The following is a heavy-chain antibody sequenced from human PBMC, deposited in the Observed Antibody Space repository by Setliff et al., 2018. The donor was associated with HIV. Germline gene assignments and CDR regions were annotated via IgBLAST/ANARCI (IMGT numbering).Heavy chain of an antibody. D-gene: IGHD3-22*01. J-gene: IGHJ4*02. CDR2: INHSGST. V-gene: IGHV4-34*01. Sequence: ETLSLTCAVYGGSFSGYYWSWIRQPPGKGLEWIGEINHSGSTNYNPSLKSRVTISVDTSKNQFSLKLSSVTAADTAVFYCARLTTTYYYDSSAYYHPVWGQGTLVTVS. CDR3: ARLTTTYYYDSSAYYHPV. CDR1: GGSFSGYY.